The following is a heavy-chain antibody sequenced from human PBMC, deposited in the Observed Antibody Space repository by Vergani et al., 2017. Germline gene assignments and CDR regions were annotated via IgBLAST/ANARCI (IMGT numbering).Heavy chain of an antibody. V-gene: IGHV3-23*01. CDR1: GFTFSHYA. D-gene: IGHD1-26*01. J-gene: IGHJ4*02. CDR2: ISGSGGST. Sequence: EVQLLESGGGLVQPGGSLRLSCAASGFTFSHYAMSWVRQAPGSGLDWVSAISGSGGSTYYADSVKCRFTISRDNSKNTLYLQMNSLRAEDTAVYYCAKDGATGSYDYWGQGTLVTVSS. CDR3: AKDGATGSYDY.